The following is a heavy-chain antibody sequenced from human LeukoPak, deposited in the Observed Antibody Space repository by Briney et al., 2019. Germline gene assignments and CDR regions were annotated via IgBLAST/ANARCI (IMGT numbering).Heavy chain of an antibody. CDR2: MNPNSGNT. Sequence: GASVKVSCKASGYTFTSYDINWVRQATGQGLEWMGWMNPNSGNTGCAQKFQGRVTMTRNTSISTAYMELSSLRSEDTAVYYCAVNWGSDAFDIWGQGTMVTVSS. CDR3: AVNWGSDAFDI. J-gene: IGHJ3*02. D-gene: IGHD7-27*01. CDR1: GYTFTSYD. V-gene: IGHV1-8*01.